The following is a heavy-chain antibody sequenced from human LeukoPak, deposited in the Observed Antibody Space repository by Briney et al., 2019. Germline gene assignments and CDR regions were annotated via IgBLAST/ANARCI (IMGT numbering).Heavy chain of an antibody. V-gene: IGHV3-30*18. Sequence: PGGSLRLSCAASGFTFSSYGMHWVRQAPGKGLEWVAVISYLGDDQFYAESVKGRFTISRDNSNKMVFLQMNRLRGEDTAVYYCAKDRSSGPHYYYGMDVWGRGTTVIVSS. CDR3: AKDRSSGPHYYYGMDV. CDR1: GFTFSSYG. CDR2: ISYLGDDQ. D-gene: IGHD6-25*01. J-gene: IGHJ6*02.